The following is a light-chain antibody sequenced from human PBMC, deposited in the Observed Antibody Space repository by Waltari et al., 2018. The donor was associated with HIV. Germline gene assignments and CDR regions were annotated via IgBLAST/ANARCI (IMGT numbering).Light chain of an antibody. CDR1: QSNSNY. V-gene: IGKV1-39*01. CDR3: QQSYPTPLT. CDR2: AAS. J-gene: IGKJ4*01. Sequence: DMQMTQSPSSLSASVGDRVTITCRASQSNSNYLNWYQQKPGKAPKLLISAASSLQSGVPLRFSGSGSGTEFTLTISSLQPEDFATYYCQQSYPTPLTFGGGTKVEIK.